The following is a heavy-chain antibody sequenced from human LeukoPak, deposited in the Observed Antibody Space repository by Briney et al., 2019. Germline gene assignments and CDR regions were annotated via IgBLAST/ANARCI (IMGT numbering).Heavy chain of an antibody. CDR1: SYSISSGSY. D-gene: IGHD4-17*01. CDR2: ICHSGNS. J-gene: IGHJ4*02. V-gene: IGHV4-38-2*01. Sequence: WETLSLTCAVSSYSISSGSYWGWIRQSPGKGLEWVGSICHSGNSYYNPSLKSRLTMSVDTSKNQFSLKRTSVTAADTALYYCASVTYVDDMLYQYFDYWGQGILVRLFS. CDR3: ASVTYVDDMLYQYFDY.